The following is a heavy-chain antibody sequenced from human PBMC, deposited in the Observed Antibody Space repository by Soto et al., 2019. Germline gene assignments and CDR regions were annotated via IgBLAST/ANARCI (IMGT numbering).Heavy chain of an antibody. Sequence: QVQLVQSGAEVKKPGASVKVSCKASGYIFTGYYMHWLRQASGQGLEWMGWFNPNSGGTKYAQKFQGRVTMTNDTSINTAYMELSGLISDDTAVYYCARGDFDSSANYYAGWFDPWGQGTLVTVSS. CDR3: ARGDFDSSANYYAGWFDP. D-gene: IGHD3-22*01. V-gene: IGHV1-2*02. CDR1: GYIFTGYY. J-gene: IGHJ5*02. CDR2: FNPNSGGT.